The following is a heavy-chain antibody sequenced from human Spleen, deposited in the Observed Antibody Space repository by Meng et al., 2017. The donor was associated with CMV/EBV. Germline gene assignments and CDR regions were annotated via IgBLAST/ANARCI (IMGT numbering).Heavy chain of an antibody. CDR1: GSPFTSYD. V-gene: IGHV1-8*03. D-gene: IGHD6-13*01. CDR2: MNPNSGNT. J-gene: IGHJ4*02. Sequence: SGSPFTSYDINWVRQATGQGLEWMGWMNPNSGNTGYAQKFQGRVTITRNTSISTAYMELSSLRSEDTAVYYCARGANLAAAATGHFDYWGQGTLVTVSS. CDR3: ARGANLAAAATGHFDY.